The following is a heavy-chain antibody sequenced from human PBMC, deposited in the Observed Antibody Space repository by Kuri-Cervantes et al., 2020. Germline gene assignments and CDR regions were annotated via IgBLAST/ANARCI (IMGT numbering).Heavy chain of an antibody. CDR3: ARAGPTDYDFSADYYYGMDV. J-gene: IGHJ6*02. Sequence: ASVKVSCKASGYTFTSYAMHWVRRAPGQRLEWMGWSNAGNGNTKYSQEFQGRVTITRDTSASTVYMELSSLRSEDTAVYYCARAGPTDYDFSADYYYGMDVWGQGTTVTVSS. CDR1: GYTFTSYA. D-gene: IGHD3-3*01. V-gene: IGHV1-3*02. CDR2: SNAGNGNT.